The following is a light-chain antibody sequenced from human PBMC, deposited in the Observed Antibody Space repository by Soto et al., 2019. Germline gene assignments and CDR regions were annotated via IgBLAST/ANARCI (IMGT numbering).Light chain of an antibody. CDR1: QSINTY. J-gene: IGKJ2*01. CDR2: NTS. CDR3: QQGDSTPYT. Sequence: DIQMTQSPSSLSASVGDRVTITCRTSQSINTYLNWYQQKPGKAPNLLIYNTSHLHSGVPSRFSGSGSGTDFTLTISSLQPEDFATYFCQQGDSTPYTFGQGTTLEIK. V-gene: IGKV1-39*01.